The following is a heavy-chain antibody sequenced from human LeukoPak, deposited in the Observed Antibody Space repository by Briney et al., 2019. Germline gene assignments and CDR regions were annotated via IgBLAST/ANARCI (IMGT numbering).Heavy chain of an antibody. CDR2: IIPILGIA. J-gene: IGHJ5*01. Sequence: SVTVSCKASGGTFSSYAISWVRQAPGQGLEWMGRIIPILGIANYAQKFQGRVTVTTDTSASTVYMELRSLRSDDTAVYYCARDLWNFYDDSGYYRDFDSWGEGTLVTVSS. V-gene: IGHV1-69*04. D-gene: IGHD3-22*01. CDR3: ARDLWNFYDDSGYYRDFDS. CDR1: GGTFSSYA.